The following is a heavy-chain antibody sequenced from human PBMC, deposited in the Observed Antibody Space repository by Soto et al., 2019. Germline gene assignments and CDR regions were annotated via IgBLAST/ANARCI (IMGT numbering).Heavy chain of an antibody. CDR1: GGTSTRYA. Sequence: QERLVQSGAEVMKPGSSVKVSCKVTGGTSTRYAINWVRQAPGQGLEWMGGIVPMFGTSKYAQKFQGRVTITADTSTNIAYMELRSLRSEDTAAYYCNRGSEYDFWSGYLWGQGTLVSVSS. CDR3: NRGSEYDFWSGYL. J-gene: IGHJ4*02. D-gene: IGHD3-3*01. V-gene: IGHV1-69*06. CDR2: IVPMFGTS.